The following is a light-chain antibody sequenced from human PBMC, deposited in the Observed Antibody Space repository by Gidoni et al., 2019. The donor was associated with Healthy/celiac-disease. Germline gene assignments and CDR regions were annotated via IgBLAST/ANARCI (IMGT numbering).Light chain of an antibody. V-gene: IGKV1-39*01. CDR3: QQRYSTPRVT. CDR1: QSISSY. Sequence: DIQMTQSPSSLSASVGDRVTSTCRASQSISSYLNWYQQKPGKAPKLLIYAASSLQSGVPSRFSGSGSGTDFTLTISSLQPEDFATYYCQQRYSTPRVTFGPGTKVDIK. CDR2: AAS. J-gene: IGKJ3*01.